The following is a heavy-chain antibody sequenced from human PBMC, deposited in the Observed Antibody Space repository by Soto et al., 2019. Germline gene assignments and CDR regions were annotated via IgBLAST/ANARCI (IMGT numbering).Heavy chain of an antibody. CDR3: AHAYGGTSWPNDAFDV. CDR1: GFSLSADGVG. V-gene: IGHV2-5*02. J-gene: IGHJ3*01. Sequence: QITLKESGPTLVKPTQTLTLTCTFSGFSLSADGVGVGWIRQPPRKALEWLALIYWDDDQRYSPSLKTRLTITKDTSKTQVVLTMTNMDPVDTATYYCAHAYGGTSWPNDAFDVWGQGTVVTVSS. D-gene: IGHD2-2*01. CDR2: IYWDDDQ.